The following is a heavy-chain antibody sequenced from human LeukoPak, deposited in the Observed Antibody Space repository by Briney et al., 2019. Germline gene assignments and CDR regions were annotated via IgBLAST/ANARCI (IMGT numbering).Heavy chain of an antibody. CDR2: ISSSDNSI. CDR3: ARDPVAAGFDRWFDP. V-gene: IGHV3-48*03. J-gene: IGHJ5*02. Sequence: PGGSLRLSCAASRFTFSNYEMSWVRQAPGKGLEWVSYISSSDNSIYYADSVKGRFTISRDNAKNSLYLQMNSLRAEDTAVYYCARDPVAAGFDRWFDPWGQGTLVTVSS. CDR1: RFTFSNYE. D-gene: IGHD2-21*01.